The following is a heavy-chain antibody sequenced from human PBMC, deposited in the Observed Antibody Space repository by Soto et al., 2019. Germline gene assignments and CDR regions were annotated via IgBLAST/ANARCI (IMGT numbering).Heavy chain of an antibody. J-gene: IGHJ6*02. CDR1: GFTFSTYS. Sequence: EVQLVESGGGLVQPGGSLRLSCAASGFTFSTYSMNWVRQAPGKGLEWVSHISSSSSPIYYAGSVKGRFTISRDNAKNSRYLQMNSLRDEDTAVYYCARVRGYSYGYGDVWGQGTTVTVSS. CDR3: ARVRGYSYGYGDV. V-gene: IGHV3-48*02. D-gene: IGHD5-18*01. CDR2: ISSSSSPI.